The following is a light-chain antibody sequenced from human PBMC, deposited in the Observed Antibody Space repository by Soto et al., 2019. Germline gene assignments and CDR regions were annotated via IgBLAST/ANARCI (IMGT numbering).Light chain of an antibody. CDR1: QSISNY. J-gene: IGKJ2*01. CDR2: AAS. CDR3: QQSYSTLVT. V-gene: IGKV1-39*01. Sequence: DIQMTQSPSSLSASVGDRVTITCRASQSISNYLNWYQQKPGKAPKLLIYAASSLQSGVPSRFSGSGSGTVFTLTISSLQPEDFATYYCQQSYSTLVTFGQGTKLDIK.